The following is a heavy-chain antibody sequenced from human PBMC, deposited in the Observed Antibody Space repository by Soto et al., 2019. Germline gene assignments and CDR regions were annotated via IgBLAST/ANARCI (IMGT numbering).Heavy chain of an antibody. D-gene: IGHD2-2*01. CDR3: ARPYCGSNSYHNWFDP. CDR1: GYIFTDYY. J-gene: IGHJ5*02. V-gene: IGHV1-2*02. Sequence: QVQLVQSGAEVKKPGASVKVSCKASGYIFTDYYMNWVRQAPGQGLEWMGWINPNSGGTTYAQKFQGRVTMSTDTSITTAYMELSRLTSDDTAVYYCARPYCGSNSYHNWFDPWGQGTLVTVSS. CDR2: INPNSGGT.